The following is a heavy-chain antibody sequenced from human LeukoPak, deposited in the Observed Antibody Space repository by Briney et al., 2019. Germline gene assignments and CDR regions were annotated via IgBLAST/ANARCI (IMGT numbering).Heavy chain of an antibody. Sequence: PSETLSLTCAVYGGSFSGYYWSWIRQPPGRGPEWIGEINHSGSTNYNPSLKSRVTISVDTSKNQFSLKLSSVTAADTAVYYCARRGVVVVPFDYWGQGTLVTVSS. D-gene: IGHD3-22*01. CDR3: ARRGVVVVPFDY. J-gene: IGHJ4*02. CDR1: GGSFSGYY. V-gene: IGHV4-34*01. CDR2: INHSGST.